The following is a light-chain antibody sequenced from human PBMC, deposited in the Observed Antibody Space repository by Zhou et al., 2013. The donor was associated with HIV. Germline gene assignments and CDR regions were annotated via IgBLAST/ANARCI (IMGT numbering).Light chain of an antibody. V-gene: IGKV1-NL1*01. J-gene: IGKJ4*01. Sequence: DIQMTQSPSSLSASVGDRVTITCRASQGIRNSLAWYQQKQGKAPKLLLYAASRLESGVPSRFSGSGSGTDFTLTISSLQPEDFATYYCQQYNLYPLTFGGGPRWRSN. CDR2: AAS. CDR1: QGIRNS. CDR3: QQYNLYPLT.